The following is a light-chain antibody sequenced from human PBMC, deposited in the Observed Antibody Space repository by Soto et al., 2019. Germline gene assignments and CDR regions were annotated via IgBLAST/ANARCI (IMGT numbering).Light chain of an antibody. V-gene: IGLV1-44*01. CDR1: SSNIGSNV. CDR2: SNN. J-gene: IGLJ2*01. Sequence: QSVLTHPPSASGTPGQRVTISCSGSSSNIGSNVVNWYQQLPGTAPKLLIYSNNQRPSGVPDRFSGSKSGTSASLAISGLQSEDETDYYCASWDDSLSAVLFGGGTKVTVL. CDR3: ASWDDSLSAVL.